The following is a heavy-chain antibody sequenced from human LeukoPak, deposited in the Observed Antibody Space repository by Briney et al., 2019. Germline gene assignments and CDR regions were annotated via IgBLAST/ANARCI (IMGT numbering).Heavy chain of an antibody. CDR3: ARFSSGCSTASCHLAY. D-gene: IGHD1-26*01. J-gene: IGHJ4*02. CDR2: IYYTGTT. Sequence: PSETLSLTCTVSGGSLSSHYWSWIRQPPGKGLELIGHIYYTGTTFYNPSLNSRVTISLDTSRNQFSLRLTSVTAADTAVYYYARFSSGCSTASCHLAYWGQGTLVTVSS. CDR1: GGSLSSHY. V-gene: IGHV4-59*11.